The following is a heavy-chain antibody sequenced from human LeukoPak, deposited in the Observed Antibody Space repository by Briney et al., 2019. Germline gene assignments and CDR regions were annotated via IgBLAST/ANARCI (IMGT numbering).Heavy chain of an antibody. CDR3: ARHNYYGSGSYRFGFDP. J-gene: IGHJ5*02. D-gene: IGHD3-10*01. Sequence: NASETLSLTCTVSGGSISSSSYYWGWIRQPPGKGLEWTGSIYYSGSTYYNPSLKSRVTISVDTSKNQFSLKLSSVTAADTAVYYCARHNYYGSGSYRFGFDPWGQGTLVTVSS. V-gene: IGHV4-39*01. CDR1: GGSISSSSYY. CDR2: IYYSGST.